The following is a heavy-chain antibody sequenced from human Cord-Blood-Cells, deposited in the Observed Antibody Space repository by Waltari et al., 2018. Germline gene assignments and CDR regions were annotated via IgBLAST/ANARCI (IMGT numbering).Heavy chain of an antibody. CDR1: GGTFSSYT. Sequence: QVQLVQSGAEVKKPGSSVKVSCKASGGTFSSYTISWVRQAPGQGLEWMGRIIPILGIANYAQKFKGRVTITADKSTSTAYMGLSSLRSEDTAVYYCARSGGGVAGAFDIWGQGTMVTVSS. V-gene: IGHV1-69*02. CDR2: IIPILGIA. D-gene: IGHD6-19*01. J-gene: IGHJ3*02. CDR3: ARSGGGVAGAFDI.